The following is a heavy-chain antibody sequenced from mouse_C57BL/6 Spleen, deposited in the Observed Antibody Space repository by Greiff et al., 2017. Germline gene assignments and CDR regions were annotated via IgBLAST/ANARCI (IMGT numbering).Heavy chain of an antibody. Sequence: EVQLQQSGPGLVKPSQSLSLTCSVTGYSITSGYYWNWIRQFPGNKLEWMGYISYDGSNNYNPSLKNRISITRDTSKNQFFLTLNSVTTEDTATYYCARGHYSNYYWYFDVWGTGTTVTVSS. V-gene: IGHV3-6*01. CDR3: ARGHYSNYYWYFDV. CDR1: GYSITSGYY. CDR2: ISYDGSN. D-gene: IGHD2-5*01. J-gene: IGHJ1*03.